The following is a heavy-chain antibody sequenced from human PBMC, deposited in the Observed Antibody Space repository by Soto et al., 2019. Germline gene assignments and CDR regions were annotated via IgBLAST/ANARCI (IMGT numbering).Heavy chain of an antibody. CDR2: ISYDGSNK. J-gene: IGHJ5*02. V-gene: IGHV3-30-3*01. Sequence: GGSLRLSCAASGFTFSSYAMHWVRQAPGKGLEWVAVISYDGSNKYYADSVKGRFTISRDNSKNTLYLQMNSLRAEDTAVYYCARGLGSRQWLVKRSNWFDPWGQGTLVTVSS. CDR1: GFTFSSYA. D-gene: IGHD6-19*01. CDR3: ARGLGSRQWLVKRSNWFDP.